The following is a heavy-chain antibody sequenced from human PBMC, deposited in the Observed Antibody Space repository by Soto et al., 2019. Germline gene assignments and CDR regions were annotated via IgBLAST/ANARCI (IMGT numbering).Heavy chain of an antibody. Sequence: GESLKISCQASGYSFSNFWIAWVRQMPGEGLEWLGIIYPDDSDTRYSPSFLGQVTISADKSIKTTYLQWSSLKASDTAIYFCASSVLVTSTMNYFDLWGQGTLVTVSS. V-gene: IGHV5-51*01. CDR3: ASSVLVTSTMNYFDL. CDR1: GYSFSNFW. J-gene: IGHJ4*02. CDR2: IYPDDSDT. D-gene: IGHD2-8*02.